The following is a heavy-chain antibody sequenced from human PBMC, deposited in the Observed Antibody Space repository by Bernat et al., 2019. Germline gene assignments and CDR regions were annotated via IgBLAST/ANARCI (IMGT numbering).Heavy chain of an antibody. Sequence: QVQLQESGPGLVKPSGTLSLTCAVSGDSISSSNWWNWVRQPPGKGLEWIGEIFYSGNTHYNPSLKSRVTISVDKSENQFSLILNSVTAADTAVYSCARSRSPGFGEHNWFDPWGQGTLVTVSS. V-gene: IGHV4-4*02. CDR3: ARSRSPGFGEHNWFDP. CDR2: IFYSGNT. J-gene: IGHJ5*02. D-gene: IGHD3-10*01. CDR1: GDSISSSNW.